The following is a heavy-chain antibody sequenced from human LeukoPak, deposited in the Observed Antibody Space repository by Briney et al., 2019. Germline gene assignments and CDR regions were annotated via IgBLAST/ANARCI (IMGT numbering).Heavy chain of an antibody. CDR2: IHYSGST. J-gene: IGHJ4*02. Sequence: SETLSLTCTVSGGSITNYYWSWIRQPPGKGLECIGYIHYSGSTNTNPSLKSRVTISINTSQNQFSLKLSSVTAADTAVYYCVRDRGGYSGYEYGFDYWGQGTLVTVSS. V-gene: IGHV4-59*01. CDR3: VRDRGGYSGYEYGFDY. CDR1: GGSITNYY. D-gene: IGHD5-12*01.